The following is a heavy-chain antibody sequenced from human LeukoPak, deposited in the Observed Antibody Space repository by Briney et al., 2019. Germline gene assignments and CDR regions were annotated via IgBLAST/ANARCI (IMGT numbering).Heavy chain of an antibody. J-gene: IGHJ6*03. CDR1: GYSISSGYY. CDR2: LYHSGST. V-gene: IGHV4-38-2*01. CDR3: ASTDYSNYDYYYYFMDV. Sequence: SETLSLTCAVSGYSISSGYYWGWIRQPPGKGLEWIGSLYHSGSTYYNPSLKSRVTISVDTSKNQFSLKLSSVTAADTAVYYCASTDYSNYDYYYYFMDVWGRGTTATVSS. D-gene: IGHD4-11*01.